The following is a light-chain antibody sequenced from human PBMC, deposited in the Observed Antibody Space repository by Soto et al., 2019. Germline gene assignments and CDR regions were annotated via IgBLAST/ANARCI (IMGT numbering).Light chain of an antibody. Sequence: NFMLTQPHSVSESPGKTVTISCTRSSGSIASNYVQWYQQRPGSSPTTVIYEDNQRPSGVPDRFSGSIDSSSNSASLTISGLKTEDEADYHCQSYDNNNQVFGGGTKLTVL. J-gene: IGLJ3*02. CDR1: SGSIASNY. V-gene: IGLV6-57*01. CDR2: EDN. CDR3: QSYDNNNQV.